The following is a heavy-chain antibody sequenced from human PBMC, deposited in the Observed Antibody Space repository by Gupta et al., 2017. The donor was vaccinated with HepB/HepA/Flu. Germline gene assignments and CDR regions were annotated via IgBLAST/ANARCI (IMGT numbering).Heavy chain of an antibody. CDR2: ISRSSSYI. D-gene: IGHD3-22*01. CDR1: GFTFSSYS. J-gene: IGHJ4*02. V-gene: IGHV3-21*01. Sequence: EVQLVESGGGLVKPGGSLRLSCAASGFTFSSYSMNWVRQAPGKGLEWVSSISRSSSYIYYADSVKGRFTSSRDNAKNSLYLQRKRLRAEETAVYYCARDGGQYYDDSSGYPTAFDYGGQGTLVTVSS. CDR3: ARDGGQYYDDSSGYPTAFDY.